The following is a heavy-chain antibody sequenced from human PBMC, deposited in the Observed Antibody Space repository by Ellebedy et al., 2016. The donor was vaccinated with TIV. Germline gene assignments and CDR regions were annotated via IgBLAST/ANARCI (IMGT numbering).Heavy chain of an antibody. CDR3: AKDIGSRVGPDAFDI. D-gene: IGHD3-10*01. CDR1: GFSFNDYT. Sequence: GESLKISXAASGFSFNDYTMHWVRQAPGKGLEWVSLIYWDGGRTYYADSVKGRFTISRDNSKNSLYLEMKSLTIEDTGFYYCAKDIGSRVGPDAFDIWGQGTMVTVSS. CDR2: IYWDGGRT. V-gene: IGHV3-43*01. J-gene: IGHJ3*02.